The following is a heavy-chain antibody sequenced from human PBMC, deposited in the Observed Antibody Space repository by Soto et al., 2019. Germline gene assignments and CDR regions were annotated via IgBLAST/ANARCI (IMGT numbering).Heavy chain of an antibody. CDR3: ARHGRFLEWLPTT. V-gene: IGHV4-30-4*01. CDR1: GGSISSGDYY. J-gene: IGHJ5*02. CDR2: IYDSGST. D-gene: IGHD3-3*01. Sequence: SETLSLTCTVSGGSISSGDYYWSWIRQPPGKGLEWIGNIYDSGSTYYNPSLKSRVTTSVDTSKSQFSLKLSSVTAADTAVYYCARHGRFLEWLPTTWGQGTLVTVSS.